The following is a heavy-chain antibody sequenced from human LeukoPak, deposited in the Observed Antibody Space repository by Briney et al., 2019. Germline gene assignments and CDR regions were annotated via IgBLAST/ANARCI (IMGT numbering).Heavy chain of an antibody. Sequence: KPSETLSLTCAVYGGSFSGYYWSWIRQPPGKGLEWIGEINHSGSTNYNPSLKSRVTISVDTSKNQFSLKLSSVTAADTAVYYCARGYDFWSGYYRQNWFDPWGQGTLVTVSS. V-gene: IGHV4-34*01. CDR3: ARGYDFWSGYYRQNWFDP. D-gene: IGHD3-3*01. CDR1: GGSFSGYY. CDR2: INHSGST. J-gene: IGHJ5*02.